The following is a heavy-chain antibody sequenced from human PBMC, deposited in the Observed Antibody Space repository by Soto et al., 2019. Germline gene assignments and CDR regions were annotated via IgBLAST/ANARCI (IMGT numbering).Heavy chain of an antibody. CDR1: GFTFSSYG. J-gene: IGHJ4*02. CDR3: ARSPGSRIAAAGTFDY. CDR2: IWYDGSNK. V-gene: IGHV3-33*01. D-gene: IGHD6-13*01. Sequence: QVQLVESGGGVVQPGRSLRLSCAASGFTFSSYGMHWVRQAPGKGLEWVAVIWYDGSNKYYADSVKGRFTISRDNSKNPLYLQMNSLRAEDTAVYYCARSPGSRIAAAGTFDYWGQGTLVTVSS.